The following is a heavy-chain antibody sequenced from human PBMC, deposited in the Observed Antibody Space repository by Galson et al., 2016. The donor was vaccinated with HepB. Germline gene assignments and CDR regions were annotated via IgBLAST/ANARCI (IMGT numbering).Heavy chain of an antibody. D-gene: IGHD5-18*01. CDR3: ARSGTVTSWIRVWPKGYDYYYYGMDV. CDR2: INPSGGST. CDR1: GYSFTSYY. J-gene: IGHJ6*02. V-gene: IGHV1-46*01. Sequence: SVKVSCKASGYSFTSYYMHWVRQAPGQGLEWMGIINPSGGSTSYAQTFQGRVTLTRDTSTSTVYMELSSLRSEDTAVYYCARSGTVTSWIRVWPKGYDYYYYGMDVWGQGTTVTVSS.